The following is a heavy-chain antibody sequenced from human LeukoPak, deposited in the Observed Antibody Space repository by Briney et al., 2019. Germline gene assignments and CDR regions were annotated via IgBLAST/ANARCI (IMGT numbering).Heavy chain of an antibody. V-gene: IGHV3-23*01. J-gene: IGHJ4*02. CDR2: ISESGSRT. CDR3: AKAETTAWTAVDY. D-gene: IGHD4-11*01. CDR1: GFTFSTYA. Sequence: GGSRRLSWAASGFTFSTYAMSWVRQAPGKGLEWVSSISESGSRTYYADSAKGRFTISRDNSENTLNLHMNSLRADDTAVYYCAKAETTAWTAVDYWGQGTLVTVSS.